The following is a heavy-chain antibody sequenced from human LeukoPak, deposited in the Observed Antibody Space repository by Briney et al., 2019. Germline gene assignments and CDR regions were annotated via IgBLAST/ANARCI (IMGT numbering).Heavy chain of an antibody. CDR3: ARQHNDWESTHVFDP. V-gene: IGHV3-53*01. D-gene: IGHD1-26*01. CDR2: IYIGDRT. J-gene: IGHJ3*01. CDR1: GFTVSSNY. Sequence: GGSLRLSCAASGFTVSSNYMSWVRQAPGKGLEWVSVIYIGDRTEYTDSVKGRFTFSRDNSKNTLYLQMNSLRVEDTAVYYCARQHNDWESTHVFDPWAKETMVT.